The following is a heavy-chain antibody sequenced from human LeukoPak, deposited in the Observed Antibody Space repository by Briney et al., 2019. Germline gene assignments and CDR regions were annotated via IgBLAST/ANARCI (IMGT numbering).Heavy chain of an antibody. CDR3: ARSDYYGSGSYSTY. CDR1: GYTFTSYA. Sequence: ASVKVSCKASGYTFTSYAINWVRQAPGQGLEWLGWINTYTGNPTYAQGFTGRVVFSLDTSVSTAYLQISSLKAEDTAVYYCARSDYYGSGSYSTYWGQGTLVTVSS. J-gene: IGHJ4*02. V-gene: IGHV7-4-1*02. D-gene: IGHD3-10*01. CDR2: INTYTGNP.